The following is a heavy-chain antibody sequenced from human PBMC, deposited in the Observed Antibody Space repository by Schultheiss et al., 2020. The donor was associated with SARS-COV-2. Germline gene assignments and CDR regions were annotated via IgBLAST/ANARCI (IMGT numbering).Heavy chain of an antibody. CDR2: ISSNGGST. CDR3: AKGLGIAAAGTSLGY. V-gene: IGHV3-64*04. Sequence: GGSLRLSCSASGFTFSSYAMHWVRQAPGKGLEYVSAISSNGGSTYYADSVKGRFTISRDNSKNTLYLQMNSLRAEDTALYYCAKGLGIAAAGTSLGYWGQGTLVTVSS. D-gene: IGHD6-13*01. CDR1: GFTFSSYA. J-gene: IGHJ4*02.